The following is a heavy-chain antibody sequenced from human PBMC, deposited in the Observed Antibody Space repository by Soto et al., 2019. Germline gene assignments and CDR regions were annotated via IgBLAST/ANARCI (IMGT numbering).Heavy chain of an antibody. Sequence: QVHLVQSGAEVKKPGASVKVSCKASGYTFTSYGITWVRQAPGQGLEWMGWISAHNGNTDYAQKLQGRVIVTRDTSPSTAYMELWSLRSDDTAVYYCARGRYGDYWGQGALVTVSS. CDR3: ARGRYGDY. CDR1: GYTFTSYG. J-gene: IGHJ4*02. V-gene: IGHV1-18*01. CDR2: ISAHNGNT. D-gene: IGHD1-1*01.